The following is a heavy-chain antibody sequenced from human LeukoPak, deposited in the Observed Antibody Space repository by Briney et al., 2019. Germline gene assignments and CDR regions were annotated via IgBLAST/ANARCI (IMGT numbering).Heavy chain of an antibody. V-gene: IGHV3-7*01. Sequence: PGGSLRLSCAASGFTFSSYWMSWVRQAPGKGLERVANIKQDGSEKYYVDSVKGRFTISRDNAKNSLYLQMSSLRAEDTAVYYCARDFGYYDFWSGYLLMDVWGKGTTVTVSS. CDR2: IKQDGSEK. J-gene: IGHJ6*03. CDR1: GFTFSSYW. D-gene: IGHD3-3*01. CDR3: ARDFGYYDFWSGYLLMDV.